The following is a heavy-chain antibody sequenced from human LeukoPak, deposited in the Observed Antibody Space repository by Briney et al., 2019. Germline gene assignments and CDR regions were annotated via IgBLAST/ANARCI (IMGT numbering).Heavy chain of an antibody. J-gene: IGHJ6*02. CDR1: GGSISSYY. V-gene: IGHV4-59*01. Sequence: SETLSLTCTVSGGSISSYYWSWIRQPPGKGLEWIGYIYYSGSTNYNPSLKSRVTISVDTSKNQFSLKLSSVTAADTAVYYCARDLGGLGYSYGPDVWGQGTTVTVSS. CDR3: ARDLGGLGYSYGPDV. CDR2: IYYSGST. D-gene: IGHD5-18*01.